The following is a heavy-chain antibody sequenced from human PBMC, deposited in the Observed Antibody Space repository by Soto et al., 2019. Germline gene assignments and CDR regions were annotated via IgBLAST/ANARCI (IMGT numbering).Heavy chain of an antibody. CDR1: GYTFTSYG. V-gene: IGHV1-18*04. D-gene: IGHD3-3*01. Sequence: ASVKVSCKASGYTFTSYGISWVRQAPGQGLEWMGWISAYNGNTNYAQKLQGRVTMTTDTSTSTAYMELRSLRSDDTAVYYCARDRGGHYDFWSGYPPLNWFDPWGQGTLVTVSS. CDR2: ISAYNGNT. J-gene: IGHJ5*02. CDR3: ARDRGGHYDFWSGYPPLNWFDP.